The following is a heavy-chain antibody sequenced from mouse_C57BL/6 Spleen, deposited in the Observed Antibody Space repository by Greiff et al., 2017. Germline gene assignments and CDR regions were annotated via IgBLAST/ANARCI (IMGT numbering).Heavy chain of an antibody. CDR1: GFNIKDDY. J-gene: IGHJ1*03. CDR3: TFITTAPRYFDV. Sequence: EVKLQQSGAELVRPGASVKLSCTASGFNIKDDYMHWVKQRPEQGLEWIGWIDPENGDTEYASKFQGKATITADTSSNTAYLQLSSLTSEDTAVYYCTFITTAPRYFDVWGTGTTVTVSS. D-gene: IGHD1-1*01. CDR2: IDPENGDT. V-gene: IGHV14-4*01.